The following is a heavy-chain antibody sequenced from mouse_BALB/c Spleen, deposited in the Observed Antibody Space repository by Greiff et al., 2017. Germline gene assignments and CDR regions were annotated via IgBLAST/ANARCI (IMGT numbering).Heavy chain of an antibody. J-gene: IGHJ4*01. D-gene: IGHD1-2*01. CDR1: GFSLSTSGMG. Sequence: QVTLKESGPGILQPSQTLSLTCSFSGFSLSTSGMGVGWIRQPSGKGLEWLAHIWWDDDKRYNPALKSRLAISKDTSSNQVFLKIASVDTADTATYYCARIWYGPLYAMDYWGQGTSVTVSS. CDR2: IWWDDDK. CDR3: ARIWYGPLYAMDY. V-gene: IGHV8-8*01.